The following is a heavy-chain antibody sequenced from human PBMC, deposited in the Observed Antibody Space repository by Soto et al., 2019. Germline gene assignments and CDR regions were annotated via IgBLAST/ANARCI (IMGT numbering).Heavy chain of an antibody. Sequence: PGGSLRLSCAASGFTFSGYAMTWVRQAPGKGLEWVSSVSSTGDSIFYADSVKGRFTISRDNSKNTLYLQINSLRAEDTALYYCAYCSGGSCYSAGFDSWGQGTLVTVS. J-gene: IGHJ4*02. V-gene: IGHV3-23*01. CDR1: GFTFSGYA. D-gene: IGHD2-15*01. CDR2: VSSTGDSI. CDR3: AYCSGGSCYSAGFDS.